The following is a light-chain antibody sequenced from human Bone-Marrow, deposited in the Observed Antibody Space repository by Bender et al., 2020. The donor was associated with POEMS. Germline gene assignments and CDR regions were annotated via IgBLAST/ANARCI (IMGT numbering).Light chain of an antibody. CDR3: QSADNSGIL. CDR2: KDT. CDR1: ALPNQF. V-gene: IGLV3-25*03. J-gene: IGLJ2*01. Sequence: VLTQPPSVSVSPGQTATITCSGDALPNQFAFWYQQRPGQAPVMVIYKDTERPSGIPERFSGSRSGATVTMTISGVQAEDEADYYCQSADNSGILFGEGTKLTVL.